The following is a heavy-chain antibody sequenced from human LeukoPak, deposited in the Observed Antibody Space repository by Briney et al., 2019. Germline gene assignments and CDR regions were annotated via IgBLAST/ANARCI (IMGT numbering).Heavy chain of an antibody. Sequence: SATLSLTCAVDGASFSGYYWSWISQPPRKGLEWIGEINHSGRTKYNPSLKSRVTISVDTSKSQFSLKVSSITAADTAVYYCGRALQSDYGSHWYFDLWGRGSLVIVSS. D-gene: IGHD4-17*01. CDR1: GASFSGYY. CDR3: GRALQSDYGSHWYFDL. V-gene: IGHV4-34*01. CDR2: INHSGRT. J-gene: IGHJ2*01.